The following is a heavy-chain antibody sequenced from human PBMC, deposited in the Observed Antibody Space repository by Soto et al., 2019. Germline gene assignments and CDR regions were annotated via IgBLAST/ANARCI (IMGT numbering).Heavy chain of an antibody. V-gene: IGHV3-23*01. J-gene: IGHJ4*01. Sequence: EVQLLASGGGLVQPGGSLRLSCAASGFTFNNYAMTWVRQAPGKGLEWVSAMSGGGDTTSYADSVKGRFTVSRDGSNNTLDLQMSSPRAEAPALYYCAKGRVGSGSITTRVDFRGQGILVTVSS. D-gene: IGHD3-10*01. CDR2: MSGGGDTT. CDR1: GFTFNNYA. CDR3: AKGRVGSGSITTRVDF.